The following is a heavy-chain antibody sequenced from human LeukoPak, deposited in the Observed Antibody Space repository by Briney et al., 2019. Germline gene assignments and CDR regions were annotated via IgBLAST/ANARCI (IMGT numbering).Heavy chain of an antibody. Sequence: GGSLRLSCAASGFTFSNAWMSWVRQAPGKGLEWVGRIKSKTDGGTTDYAAPVKGRFTISRDDSKNTLYLQMNSLKTEDTAVYYCTTDCLLNPGYSYGYGACYFDYWGQGTLVTVSS. CDR3: TTDCLLNPGYSYGYGACYFDY. J-gene: IGHJ4*02. V-gene: IGHV3-15*01. CDR1: GFTFSNAW. CDR2: IKSKTDGGTT. D-gene: IGHD5-18*01.